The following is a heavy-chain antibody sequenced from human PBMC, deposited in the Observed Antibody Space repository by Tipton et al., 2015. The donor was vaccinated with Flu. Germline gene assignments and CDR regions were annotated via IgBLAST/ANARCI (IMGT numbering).Heavy chain of an antibody. CDR3: ATAAGSHHYYYYALDV. V-gene: IGHV4-61*02. CDR2: INTSGST. D-gene: IGHD6-13*01. Sequence: TLSLTCTVSGDSITSGGLYWSWIRQPAGKGLEWIGRINTSGSTDYNPSLQSRVTISVDTSKNQFSLRLSSVTAADTAVYYCATAAGSHHYYYYALDVWGQGTTVTVSS. CDR1: GDSITSGGLY. J-gene: IGHJ6*02.